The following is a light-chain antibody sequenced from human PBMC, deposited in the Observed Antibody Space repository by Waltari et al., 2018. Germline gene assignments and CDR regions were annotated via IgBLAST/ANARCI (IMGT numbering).Light chain of an antibody. V-gene: IGKV4-1*01. Sequence: DIEMTQSPDSLAVSLDERATIHCQSSPSVPHTYNHKTYLAWYQQKSGRPPKVLIYWGSTRESGVPDRFSGTGTGTDFTLTINSLQAEDVAVYYCQQYYNGPRTFGQGTKVEIK. CDR1: PSVPHTYNHKTY. CDR2: WGS. J-gene: IGKJ1*01. CDR3: QQYYNGPRT.